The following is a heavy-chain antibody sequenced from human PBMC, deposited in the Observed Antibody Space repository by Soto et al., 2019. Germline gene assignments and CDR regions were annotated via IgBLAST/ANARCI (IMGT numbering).Heavy chain of an antibody. J-gene: IGHJ4*02. Sequence: QLQLQESGPGLVKPSETLSLTCTVSGGSISSSSYYWGWIRQPPGKGLEWIGSIYNRGTTSYNLSLKTRATRSVATSKHQLSLRLSSVTVADTAVYFFARKSDAVASKPPDYWGQGTLVTVSS. CDR3: ARKSDAVASKPPDY. V-gene: IGHV4-39*01. CDR2: IYNRGTT. CDR1: GGSISSSSYY. D-gene: IGHD6-19*01.